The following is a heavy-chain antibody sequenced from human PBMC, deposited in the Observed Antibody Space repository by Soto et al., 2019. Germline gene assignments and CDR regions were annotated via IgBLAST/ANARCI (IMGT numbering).Heavy chain of an antibody. J-gene: IGHJ6*02. CDR1: GFTFSSYG. V-gene: IGHV3-30*18. CDR2: ISYDGSNK. Sequence: QVQLVESGGGVVQPGRSLRLSCAASGFTFSSYGMHWVRQAPGKGLEWVAVISYDGSNKYYADSVKGRLTISRDNSKNPLYRQMNSLRAEDTAVYYCAKDPSWQGGGYYYYGMDVWGQGTTVTVSS. CDR3: AKDPSWQGGGYYYYGMDV. D-gene: IGHD1-26*01.